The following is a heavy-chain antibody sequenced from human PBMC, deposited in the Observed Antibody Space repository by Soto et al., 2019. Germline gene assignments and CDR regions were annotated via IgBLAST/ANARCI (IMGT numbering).Heavy chain of an antibody. Sequence: PGGSLRLSCAASGFTFSDYYMSWIRQAPGKGLEWVSYISSSGSTIYYADSVKGRFTISRDNAKNSLYLQMNSLRAEDTAVYYCARGSVVVVPAAIHVWGQGTTVTVSS. CDR3: ARGSVVVVPAAIHV. V-gene: IGHV3-11*01. CDR1: GFTFSDYY. CDR2: ISSSGSTI. J-gene: IGHJ6*02. D-gene: IGHD2-2*01.